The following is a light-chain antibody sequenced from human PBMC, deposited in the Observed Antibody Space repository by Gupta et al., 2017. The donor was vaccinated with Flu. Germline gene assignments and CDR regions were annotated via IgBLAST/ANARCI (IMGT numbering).Light chain of an antibody. J-gene: IGLJ1*01. CDR3: CSFAGGLEV. CDR1: SSDVGGYNY. V-gene: IGLV2-11*01. CDR2: AVT. Sequence: QSVTISCTGTSSDVGGYNYVSWYQQHPGKAPIRLIYAVTKRPSGVPDRFSGSKSGTTASLTISGPQAEDEAYYYCCSFAGGLEVFGTVTKLTVI.